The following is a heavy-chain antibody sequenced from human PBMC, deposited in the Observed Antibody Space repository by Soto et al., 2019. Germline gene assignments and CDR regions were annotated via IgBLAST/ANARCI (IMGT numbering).Heavy chain of an antibody. CDR3: AKDMKWGGMTTIHYFDF. CDR2: ISSNSETT. J-gene: IGHJ4*02. D-gene: IGHD4-17*01. CDR1: GFIADDYA. Sequence: EMQLVESGGGLVQPGRSLRLSCVGSGFIADDYAMHWVRQPPGKGLEWVSGISSNSETTNYADSVKGRFTISRDNAKNSLFLQMNSLRPEDTALYYCAKDMKWGGMTTIHYFDFWGQGTLVTVSS. V-gene: IGHV3-9*02.